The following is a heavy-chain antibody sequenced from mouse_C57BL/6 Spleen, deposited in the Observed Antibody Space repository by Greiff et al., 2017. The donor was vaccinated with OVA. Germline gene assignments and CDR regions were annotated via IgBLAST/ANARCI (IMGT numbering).Heavy chain of an antibody. CDR1: GYTFTSYW. D-gene: IGHD1-1*01. Sequence: QVQLKQPGAELVMPGASVKLSCKASGYTFTSYWMHWVKQRPGQGLEWIGEIDPSDSYTNYNQKFKGKSTLTVDKSSSTAYMQLSSLTSEDSAVYYCARGGYYYGSSRYFDVWGTGTTVTVSS. CDR3: ARGGYYYGSSRYFDV. V-gene: IGHV1-69*01. CDR2: IDPSDSYT. J-gene: IGHJ1*03.